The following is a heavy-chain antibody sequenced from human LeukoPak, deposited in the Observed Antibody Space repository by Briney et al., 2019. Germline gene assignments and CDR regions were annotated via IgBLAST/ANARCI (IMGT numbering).Heavy chain of an antibody. J-gene: IGHJ4*02. CDR1: AFTFSNYG. D-gene: IGHD2-2*01. V-gene: IGHV3-30*18. Sequence: GGSLRLSCAASAFTFSNYGMHWVRQAPGKGLEWVAVISSDGSNKYYADSVKGRFTISRDNSKNTLYLQMSSLRPEDTAVYYCAKQVTSSSRGGYFDYWGQGTLVTVSS. CDR3: AKQVTSSSRGGYFDY. CDR2: ISSDGSNK.